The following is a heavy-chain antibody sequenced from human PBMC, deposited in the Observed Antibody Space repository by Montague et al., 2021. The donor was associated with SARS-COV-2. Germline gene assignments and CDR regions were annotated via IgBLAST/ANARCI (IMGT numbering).Heavy chain of an antibody. CDR3: ARGQSGITMIVVAILGVEFYFDN. D-gene: IGHD3-22*01. CDR1: GGSFSDSH. J-gene: IGHJ4*02. CDR2: INQSGST. Sequence: SETLSLTCAVYGGSFSDSHWSWLRQPPGKGLEWIGEINQSGSTKXNPSLKSRVTISVDTSKNQFSLKLSSPTAADTAVYYCARGQSGITMIVVAILGVEFYFDNWGQGTLVTVSS. V-gene: IGHV4-34*01.